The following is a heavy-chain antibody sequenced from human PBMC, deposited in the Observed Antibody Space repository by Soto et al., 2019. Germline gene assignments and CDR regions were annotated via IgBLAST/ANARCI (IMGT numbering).Heavy chain of an antibody. CDR2: INGDGSST. CDR3: ARPYSSGWYGDLDY. D-gene: IGHD6-19*01. V-gene: IGHV3-74*01. Sequence: GGSLRLSCAGSGFNFRTYWMHWVRQAPGKGLEWVSRINGDGSSTSYADSVKGRFTISRDNSKNTMYPQMNSLRVEDTAVYYCARPYSSGWYGDLDYWGQGTLVTVSS. J-gene: IGHJ4*02. CDR1: GFNFRTYW.